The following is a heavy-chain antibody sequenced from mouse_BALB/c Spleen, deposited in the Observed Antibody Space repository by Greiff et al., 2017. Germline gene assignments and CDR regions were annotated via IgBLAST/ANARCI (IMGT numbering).Heavy chain of an antibody. J-gene: IGHJ2*01. D-gene: IGHD2-14*01. V-gene: IGHV1-54*01. Sequence: VQLQQSGAELVRPGTSVKVSCKASGYAFTNYLIEWVKQRPGQGLEWIGVINPGSGGTNYNEKFKGKATLTADKSSSTAYMQLSSLTSDDSAVYFCARWGYDDEGYFDYWGQGTTLTVSS. CDR1: GYAFTNYL. CDR2: INPGSGGT. CDR3: ARWGYDDEGYFDY.